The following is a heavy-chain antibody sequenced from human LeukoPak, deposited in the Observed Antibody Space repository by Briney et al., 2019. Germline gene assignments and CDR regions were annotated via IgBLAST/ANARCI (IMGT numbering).Heavy chain of an antibody. D-gene: IGHD5-12*01. J-gene: IGHJ4*02. CDR1: GGSISSANYY. CDR2: IYYTGGT. Sequence: SETLSLTCTVSGGSISSANYYWNWIRQPPGKGLEWFGYIYYTGGTYYNPSLKSRVTISVDTSKNQFSLKPNSVTAADTAVYYCARDYGGYGRFDFWGQGTLVTVSS. CDR3: ARDYGGYGRFDF. V-gene: IGHV4-30-4*08.